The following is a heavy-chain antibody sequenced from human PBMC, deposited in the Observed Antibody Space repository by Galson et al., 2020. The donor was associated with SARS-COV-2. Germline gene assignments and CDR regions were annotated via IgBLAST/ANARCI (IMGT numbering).Heavy chain of an antibody. CDR1: GFTFSSYG. D-gene: IGHD6-13*01. CDR2: ISYDGSNK. V-gene: IGHV3-30*18. Sequence: DQLGESLKISCAASGFTFSSYGMHWVRQAPGKGLEWVAVISYDGSNKYYADSVKGRFTISRDNSKNTLYLQMNSLRAEDTAVYYCAKDLEPYSSSWFRPHAGFDPWGQGTLVTVSS. J-gene: IGHJ5*02. CDR3: AKDLEPYSSSWFRPHAGFDP.